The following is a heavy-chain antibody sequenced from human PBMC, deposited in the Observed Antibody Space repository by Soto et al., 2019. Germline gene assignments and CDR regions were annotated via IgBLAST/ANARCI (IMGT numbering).Heavy chain of an antibody. CDR1: GFTFSSYA. D-gene: IGHD3-3*01. CDR2: ISGSGGST. Sequence: PGGSLRLSCAASGFTFSSYAMSWVRQAPGKGLEWVSAISGSGGSTYYADSVRGRFTISRDNSKNTLYLQMNSLRAEDTAVYYCAKLTLRFLEWLPSGYFDYWGQGTLVTVSS. CDR3: AKLTLRFLEWLPSGYFDY. V-gene: IGHV3-23*01. J-gene: IGHJ4*02.